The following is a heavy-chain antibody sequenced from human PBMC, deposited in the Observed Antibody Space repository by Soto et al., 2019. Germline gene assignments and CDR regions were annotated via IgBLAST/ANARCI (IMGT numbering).Heavy chain of an antibody. V-gene: IGHV4-39*01. J-gene: IGHJ6*02. CDR2: IYYSGST. CDR1: GGSISSSSYY. CDR3: ARRAAAAMNYYYGMDV. D-gene: IGHD2-2*01. Sequence: SETLSLTCTVSGGSISSSSYYWGWVRQPPGKGLEWIGSIYYSGSTYYNPSLKSRVTISVDTSKNQFSLKLSSVTAADTAVYYCARRAAAAMNYYYGMDVWGQGTTVTVSS.